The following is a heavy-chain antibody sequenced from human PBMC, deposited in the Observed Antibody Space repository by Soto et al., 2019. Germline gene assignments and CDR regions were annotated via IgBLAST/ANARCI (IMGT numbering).Heavy chain of an antibody. V-gene: IGHV3-9*01. J-gene: IGHJ4*02. D-gene: IGHD6-19*01. CDR2: INWNSGTI. Sequence: GGSLRLSCAASGFIFDDYAMHWVRQVPGKGLEWVSAINWNSGTIAYADSVKGRFTISRDNAKNSLYLQMNSLRAEDTAVYYCAREPGVSSGWYVDYWGQGTLVTVSS. CDR3: AREPGVSSGWYVDY. CDR1: GFIFDDYA.